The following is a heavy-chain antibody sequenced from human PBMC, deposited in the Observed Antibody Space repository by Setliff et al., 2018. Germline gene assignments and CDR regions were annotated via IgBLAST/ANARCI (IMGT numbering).Heavy chain of an antibody. CDR2: IYTRGST. V-gene: IGHV4-4*08. D-gene: IGHD2-15*01. CDR1: DVSISGYY. CDR3: LRIRLVPHGHS. Sequence: SETLSLTCTVSDVSISGYYWSWIRQPAGKGLEWIGHIYTRGSTNYNPSLRSRVSISVDTSKNHFSLRLSSVAATDTAVYYCLRIRLVPHGHSWGQGTLVTVSS. J-gene: IGHJ4*02.